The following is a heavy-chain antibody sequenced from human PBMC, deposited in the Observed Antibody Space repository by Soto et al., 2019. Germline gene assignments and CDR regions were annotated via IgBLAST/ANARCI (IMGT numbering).Heavy chain of an antibody. CDR1: GDTFTEYY. V-gene: IGHV1-46*01. J-gene: IGHJ4*02. CDR2: VNPSGGHT. CDR3: ARGGHVVVVTAALDY. Sequence: QVQLMQSGAEVKKPGASVKVSCKASGDTFTEYYIHWVRQAPGQGLEWMGTVNPSGGHTTYAQHFLGRVTMTRDTATSTRYMELTGLTSEDTAVYYCARGGHVVVVTAALDYWGQGTLVTVSS. D-gene: IGHD2-21*02.